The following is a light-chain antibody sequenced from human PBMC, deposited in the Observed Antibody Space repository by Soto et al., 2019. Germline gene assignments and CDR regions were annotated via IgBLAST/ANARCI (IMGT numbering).Light chain of an antibody. CDR1: SSDVGGYNY. CDR3: SSYTSLSTLVV. CDR2: EVS. V-gene: IGLV2-14*01. Sequence: QSVLTQPASVSGSPGQSITISCTGTSSDVGGYNYVSWYQQHPGKAPKLMIYEVSNRPSGVSNRFSGTKSGNTASLTISGLQAEDEAYYYCSSYTSLSTLVVFGGGTKLTVL. J-gene: IGLJ2*01.